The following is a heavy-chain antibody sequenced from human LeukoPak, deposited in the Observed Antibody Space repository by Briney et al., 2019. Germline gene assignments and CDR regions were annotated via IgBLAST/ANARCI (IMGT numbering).Heavy chain of an antibody. CDR3: ARENAQCSGYDYGSLDY. D-gene: IGHD5-12*01. Sequence: SVKVSRKASGGIFISYAISWVRQAPGQGLEWMGGIIPIFGTANYAQKFQGRVTITADESTSTAYMELSSLRSEDTAVYYCARENAQCSGYDYGSLDYWGQGTLVTVSS. CDR2: IIPIFGTA. J-gene: IGHJ4*02. V-gene: IGHV1-69*13. CDR1: GGIFISYA.